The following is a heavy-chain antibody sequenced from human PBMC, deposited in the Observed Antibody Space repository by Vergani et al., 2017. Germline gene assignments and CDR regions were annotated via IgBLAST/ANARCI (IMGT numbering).Heavy chain of an antibody. CDR1: GFSVTDYN. V-gene: IGHV4-59*02. D-gene: IGHD6-13*01. CDR2: LSTTGGA. CDR3: AGDTHSWQRADR. J-gene: IGHJ5*02. Sequence: QAQLQESGPGLVKPSETLSLTCHVFGFSVTDYNCNWIRQAPGKGLEWIGSLSTTGGATHASHYPSLKSRVSISVDTAKSQFSLRLSSVTAADSAIYYCAGDTHSWQRADRWRRGLLVSVSS.